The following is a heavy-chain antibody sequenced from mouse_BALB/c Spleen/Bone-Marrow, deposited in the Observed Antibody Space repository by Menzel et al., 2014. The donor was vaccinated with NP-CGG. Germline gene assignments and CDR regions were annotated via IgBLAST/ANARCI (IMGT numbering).Heavy chain of an antibody. CDR2: IYPANGNT. CDR3: ASYRYAWYFDV. D-gene: IGHD2-14*01. V-gene: IGHV14-3*02. J-gene: IGHJ1*01. CDR1: GFNIKDTY. Sequence: VQLQQSGAELVKPGASVKLSCTASGFNIKDTYLHWVKQRPEQGLEWIGRIYPANGNTKYDPKFQGKATITADTSSNTAYLQLSSLTSEDTAVYYCASYRYAWYFDVWGAGTTVTVSS.